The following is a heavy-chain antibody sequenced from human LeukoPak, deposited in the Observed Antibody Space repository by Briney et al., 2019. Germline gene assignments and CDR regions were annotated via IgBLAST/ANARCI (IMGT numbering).Heavy chain of an antibody. Sequence: PGGSLRLSCAASGFTFDDYAMHWVRQAPGKGLEWVSGISWNSGSIGYADSVKGRFTISRDNAKNSLYLQMNSLRAEDTALYYCAKSGSLPNLFDYWGQGTLVTVSS. J-gene: IGHJ4*02. V-gene: IGHV3-9*01. D-gene: IGHD1-26*01. CDR3: AKSGSLPNLFDY. CDR2: ISWNSGSI. CDR1: GFTFDDYA.